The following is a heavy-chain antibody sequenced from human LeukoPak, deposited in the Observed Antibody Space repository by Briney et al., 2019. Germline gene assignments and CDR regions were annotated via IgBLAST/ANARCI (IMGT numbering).Heavy chain of an antibody. CDR3: AKQPFIYGSGSYLDY. V-gene: IGHV4-39*01. D-gene: IGHD3-10*01. CDR1: GGSISSSSYY. CDR2: IYYSGST. J-gene: IGHJ4*02. Sequence: PSETLSLTCTVSGGSISSSSYYWGWIRQPPGKGLEWIGSIYYSGSTYYNPSLKSRVTISVDTSKNQFSLKLSSVTAADTAVYYCAKQPFIYGSGSYLDYWGQGTLVTVSS.